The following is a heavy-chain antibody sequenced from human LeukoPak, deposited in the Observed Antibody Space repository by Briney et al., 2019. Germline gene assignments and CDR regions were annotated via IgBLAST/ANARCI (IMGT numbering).Heavy chain of an antibody. CDR3: ARVPTGFYYYGMDV. J-gene: IGHJ6*02. CDR1: GFTFSSYN. D-gene: IGHD7-27*01. CDR2: ITSSSDYM. Sequence: GGSLRLSCAASGFTFSSYNMNWVRQAPGKGLEWVSSITSSSDYMYYADSVKGRFTISRDNAKNSLYLQMNSLRAEDTAVYYCARVPTGFYYYGMDVWGQGTTVTVSS. V-gene: IGHV3-21*01.